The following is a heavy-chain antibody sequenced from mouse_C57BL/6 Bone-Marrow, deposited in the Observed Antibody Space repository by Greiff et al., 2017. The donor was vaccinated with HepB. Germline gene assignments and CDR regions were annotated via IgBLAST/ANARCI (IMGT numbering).Heavy chain of an antibody. CDR3: ARQKKNWNYFDY. J-gene: IGHJ2*01. Sequence: VQLQQSGPELVKPGASVKIPCKASGYTFTDYNMDWVKQSHGKSLEWIGDINPNNGGTIYNQKFKGKATLTVDKSSSTAYMELRSLTSEDTAVYYCARQKKNWNYFDYWGQGTTLTVSS. D-gene: IGHD4-1*01. CDR2: INPNNGGT. CDR1: GYTFTDYN. V-gene: IGHV1-18*01.